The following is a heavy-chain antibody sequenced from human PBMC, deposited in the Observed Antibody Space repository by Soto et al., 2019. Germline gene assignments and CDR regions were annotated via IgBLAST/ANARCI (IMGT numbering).Heavy chain of an antibody. Sequence: QVQLQESGPGLVKPSQTLSLTCTVSGDSISSPDYYWSWSRQAPGKGLELIGYVCYRGSIYYTPSFESRVTISVYTSKNQYSLKLTSVTAADSARYFSARVTFTHNLFDSWCQGILVTVSS. V-gene: IGHV4-30-4*01. J-gene: IGHJ5*01. D-gene: IGHD3-3*02. CDR3: ARVTFTHNLFDS. CDR2: VCYRGSI. CDR1: GDSISSPDYY.